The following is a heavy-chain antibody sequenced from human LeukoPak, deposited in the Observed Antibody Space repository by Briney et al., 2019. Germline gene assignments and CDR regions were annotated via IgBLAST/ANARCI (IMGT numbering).Heavy chain of an antibody. V-gene: IGHV3-23*01. CDR2: ISGSGGST. CDR1: GFTFSSYA. D-gene: IGHD3-9*01. J-gene: IGHJ4*02. CDR3: AKDLRRYFDR. Sequence: GGSLSLSCAASGFTFSSYAMSWVRQPPGKGLEWVSAISGSGGSTYYADSVKGRFTISRDNSKNTLYLQMNSLRAEDTAVYYCAKDLRRYFDRWGQGTLVTVSS.